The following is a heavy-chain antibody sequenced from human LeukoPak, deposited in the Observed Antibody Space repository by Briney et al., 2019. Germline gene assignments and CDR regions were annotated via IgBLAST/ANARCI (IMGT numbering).Heavy chain of an antibody. Sequence: SVKVSCKASGGTFSSYAISWVRQAPGQGLEWMGGIIPIFGTANYAQKFQDRVTMTRDTSTGTVYMELSSLRSEDTAVYFCARVTGGANFDHRGQGTLVTVSS. CDR3: ARVTGGANFDH. CDR2: IIPIFGTA. J-gene: IGHJ4*02. CDR1: GGTFSSYA. V-gene: IGHV1-69*05. D-gene: IGHD1-14*01.